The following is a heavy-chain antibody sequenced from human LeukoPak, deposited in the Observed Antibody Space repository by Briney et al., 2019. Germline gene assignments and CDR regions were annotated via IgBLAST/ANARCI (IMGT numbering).Heavy chain of an antibody. CDR3: ARSYYDFWSGYSYYFDY. D-gene: IGHD3-3*01. V-gene: IGHV4-39*01. CDR1: GGSISSSNW. Sequence: SETLSLTCAVSGGSISSSNWWSWVRQPPGKGLEWIGSIYYSGSTYYNPSLKSRVTISVDTSKNQFSLKLSSVTAADTAVYYCARSYYDFWSGYSYYFDYWGQGTLVTVSS. J-gene: IGHJ4*02. CDR2: IYYSGST.